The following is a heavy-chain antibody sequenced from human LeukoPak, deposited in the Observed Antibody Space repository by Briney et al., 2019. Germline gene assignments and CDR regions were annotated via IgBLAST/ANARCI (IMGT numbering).Heavy chain of an antibody. CDR3: AREYASSSHFDS. CDR2: ISSSDYRT. D-gene: IGHD6-6*01. V-gene: IGHV3-11*01. CDR1: GFTFSDYY. J-gene: IGHJ4*02. Sequence: GGSLRLSCAASGFTFSDYYMTWIRQAPGKGLEWVSYISSSDYRTNYADSVKGRFTISRDNAKNSLYLQMNSLRAEDTAVYYCAREYASSSHFDSWGQGTLVTVPS.